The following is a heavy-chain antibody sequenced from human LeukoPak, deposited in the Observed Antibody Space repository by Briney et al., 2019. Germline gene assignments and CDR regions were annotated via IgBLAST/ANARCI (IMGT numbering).Heavy chain of an antibody. CDR3: ARTPTTSYYYYYYMDV. V-gene: IGHV3-48*01. D-gene: IGHD4-17*01. Sequence: QPGGSLRLSCAASGFTFSNYGMNWVRQAPGKGLEWVSYISSSSSTIYYTDSVKGRFTISRDNAKNSLYLQMNSLRVEDTAAYYCARTPTTSYYYYYYMDVWGKGTTVTVSS. CDR2: ISSSSSTI. CDR1: GFTFSNYG. J-gene: IGHJ6*03.